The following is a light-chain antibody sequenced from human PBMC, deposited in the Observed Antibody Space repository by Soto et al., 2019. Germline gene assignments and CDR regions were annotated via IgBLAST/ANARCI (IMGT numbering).Light chain of an antibody. J-gene: IGLJ2*01. V-gene: IGLV2-23*01. CDR1: SSEVGSYNL. CDR3: CSYVGSSPWLL. Sequence: QSALTQPASVSGSPGQSITISCTGTSSEVGSYNLVSWYQQHPGKAPKLMIYEGNKRPSGVSNRFSGSKSGNTASLTISGLQAEDEADYYCCSYVGSSPWLLFGGGTKLTVL. CDR2: EGN.